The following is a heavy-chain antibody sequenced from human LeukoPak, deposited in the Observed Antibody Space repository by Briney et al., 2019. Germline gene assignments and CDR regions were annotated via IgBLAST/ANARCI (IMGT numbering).Heavy chain of an antibody. Sequence: PGGSLRLSCAVSGFTVTSKYMSWVHQAPGKDLEWVSVIYPGRSTYYADSVKGRFTVSRDDSTNTVFLQMTTLRAEDTAIYYCARALWGIIPFDYWGRGTLVTVSS. V-gene: IGHV3-53*01. J-gene: IGHJ4*02. CDR1: GFTVTSKY. CDR2: IYPGRST. CDR3: ARALWGIIPFDY. D-gene: IGHD3-16*01.